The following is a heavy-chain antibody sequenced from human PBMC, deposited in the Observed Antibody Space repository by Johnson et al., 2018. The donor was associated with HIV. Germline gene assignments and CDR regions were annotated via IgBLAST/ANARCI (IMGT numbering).Heavy chain of an antibody. CDR1: RFTFSSYA. CDR3: AREMAATNAWALDI. J-gene: IGHJ3*02. V-gene: IGHV3-NL1*01. CDR2: IYSGGST. D-gene: IGHD5-24*01. Sequence: QVQLVESGGGVVQPGRSLRLSCAASRFTFSSYAMHWVRQAPGKGLEWVSVIYSGGSTQYADFVKGRFSISRDTSKNTVYLQMNSLRAEDTAVYYCAREMAATNAWALDIWGQGTMVTVSS.